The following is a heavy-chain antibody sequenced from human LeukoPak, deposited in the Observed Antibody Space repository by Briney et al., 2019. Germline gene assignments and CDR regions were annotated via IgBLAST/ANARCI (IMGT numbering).Heavy chain of an antibody. J-gene: IGHJ6*03. CDR1: GFTFSNAW. CDR3: TTLKDIVVVVAATPDYYYYMDV. CDR2: IKSKTDGGTT. Sequence: GGSLRLSCAASGFTFSNAWMSWVRQAPGKGLEWVGRIKSKTDGGTTDYAAPVKGRFTISRDDSKNTLYLQMNSLKTEDTAVYYCTTLKDIVVVVAATPDYYYYMDVWGKGTTVTVSS. D-gene: IGHD2-15*01. V-gene: IGHV3-15*01.